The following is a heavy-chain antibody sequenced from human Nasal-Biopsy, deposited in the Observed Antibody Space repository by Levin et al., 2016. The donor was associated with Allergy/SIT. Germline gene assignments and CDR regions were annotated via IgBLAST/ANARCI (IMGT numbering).Heavy chain of an antibody. Sequence: GSLRLSCSVSAGSVSSDSDYWSWIRQPPGKGLEWIGYIYSSGTTAYNPSLRSRVTMSVDASRNQFSLRLNSLTAADTAVYYCARGMSMSRHYYRTRAVDVWGQGTTVTVSS. CDR3: ARGMSMSRHYYRTRAVDV. J-gene: IGHJ6*02. D-gene: IGHD3-3*01. CDR2: IYSSGTT. V-gene: IGHV4-61*01. CDR1: AGSVSSDSDY.